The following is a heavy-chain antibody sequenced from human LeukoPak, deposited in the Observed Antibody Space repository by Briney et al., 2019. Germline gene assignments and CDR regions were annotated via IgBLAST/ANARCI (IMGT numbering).Heavy chain of an antibody. CDR3: AQRSSTSWCLRD. CDR2: IYSGGNT. Sequence: GGSLRLSCGASGFTVSSNYMSWVRQAPGGALEWFVVIYSGGNTYYADSVKGRFPISRDNSKNALCLQMNRLRAEDTAVYYCAQRSSTSWCLRDWGQRTLVTVSS. J-gene: IGHJ4*02. CDR1: GFTVSSNY. D-gene: IGHD2-2*01. V-gene: IGHV3-53*01.